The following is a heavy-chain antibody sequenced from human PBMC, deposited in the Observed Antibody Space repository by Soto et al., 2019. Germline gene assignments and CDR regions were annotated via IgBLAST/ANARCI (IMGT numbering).Heavy chain of an antibody. CDR3: AIALRANIVATAPFDY. CDR2: INHSGST. V-gene: IGHV4-34*01. J-gene: IGHJ4*02. Sequence: QVQLQQWGAGLLKPSETLSLTCAVYGGSFSGYYWSWIRQPPGKGLEWMGEINHSGSTNYNPSLKRRVTISVDTSKNQFSLKLSSVTSADTAVYYCAIALRANIVATAPFDYWGQGTLVTVSS. D-gene: IGHD5-12*01. CDR1: GGSFSGYY.